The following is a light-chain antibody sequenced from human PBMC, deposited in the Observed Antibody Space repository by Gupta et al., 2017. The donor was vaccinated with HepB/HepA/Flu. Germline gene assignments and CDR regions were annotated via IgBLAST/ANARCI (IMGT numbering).Light chain of an antibody. CDR2: ATS. Sequence: EIVLTQSPGTLSLSPGERATLSCRASQSVSSSYLTWYQQKPGQAPRLLIYATSSRATGIPDKFSGSGSGRDFTLTISRLEPEDSAVYYCQQFGSSPHTFGQGTKLEIK. V-gene: IGKV3-20*01. CDR1: QSVSSSY. J-gene: IGKJ2*01. CDR3: QQFGSSPHT.